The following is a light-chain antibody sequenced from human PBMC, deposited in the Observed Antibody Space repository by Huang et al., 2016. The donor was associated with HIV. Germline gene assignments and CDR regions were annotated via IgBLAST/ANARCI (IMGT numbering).Light chain of an antibody. Sequence: DIQMTQSPSSLSASVGDRVTITCQASQDISNYLNWYHQKPGRAPEILIYDASNLETGVSSRFNGSGSGTNFTFTITSLQPEDIATYYCQQYDNLPLTCGGGTKVEI. CDR1: QDISNY. V-gene: IGKV1-33*01. CDR2: DAS. J-gene: IGKJ4*01. CDR3: QQYDNLPLT.